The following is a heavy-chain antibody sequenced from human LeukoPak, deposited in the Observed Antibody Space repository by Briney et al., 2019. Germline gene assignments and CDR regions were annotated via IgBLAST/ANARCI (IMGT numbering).Heavy chain of an antibody. V-gene: IGHV4-59*01. CDR2: IYYSGST. J-gene: IGHJ4*02. Sequence: SETLSLTCTVSGGSMNNYYWAWIRQPPGKGLEWIGYIYYSGSTNYNSSLKSRVTISVDTSKNQFSLKVTSVTAADTAVYYCARAAQKVQYYFDYWGQGTLVTVSS. CDR3: ARAAQKVQYYFDY. CDR1: GGSMNNYY.